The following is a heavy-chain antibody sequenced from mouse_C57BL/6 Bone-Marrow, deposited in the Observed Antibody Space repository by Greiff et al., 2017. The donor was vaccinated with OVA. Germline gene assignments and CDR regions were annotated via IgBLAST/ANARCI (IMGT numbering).Heavy chain of an antibody. CDR3: ARNYEGYAMDY. V-gene: IGHV5-12*01. J-gene: IGHJ4*01. CDR1: GFTFSDYY. D-gene: IGHD1-1*01. Sequence: EVQRVESGGGLVQPGGSLKLSCAASGFTFSDYYMYWVRQTPEKRLEWVAYISNGGGSTYYPDTVKGRFTISRDNAKNTLYLQMSRLKSEDTAMYYCARNYEGYAMDYWGQGTSVTVSS. CDR2: ISNGGGST.